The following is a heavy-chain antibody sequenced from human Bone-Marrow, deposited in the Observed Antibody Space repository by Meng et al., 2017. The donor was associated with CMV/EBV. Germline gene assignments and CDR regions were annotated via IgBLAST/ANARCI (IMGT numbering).Heavy chain of an antibody. D-gene: IGHD3-22*01. CDR3: AVVYDSSGYQGSGNSDY. Sequence: GGSLRLSCAASGFTFSSYSMNWVRQAPGKGLEWVSSISSSSSYIYYADSVKGRFTISRDNAKNSLYLQMNSLRAEGTAVYYCAVVYDSSGYQGSGNSDYRGQGTLVTVSS. CDR2: ISSSSSYI. CDR1: GFTFSSYS. V-gene: IGHV3-21*01. J-gene: IGHJ4*02.